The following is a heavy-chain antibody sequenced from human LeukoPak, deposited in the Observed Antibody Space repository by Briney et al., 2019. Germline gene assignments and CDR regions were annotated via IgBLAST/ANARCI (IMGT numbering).Heavy chain of an antibody. CDR3: AKRGVVIRVILVGFHKEAYYFDS. CDR1: GITLSNYG. Sequence: GGSLRLFCAVSGITLSNYGMSWVRQAPGKGLEWVAGISDSGGRTNYADSVKGRFTISRDNPKNTLYLQMNSLRAEDTAVYFCAKRGVVIRVILVGFHKEAYYFDSWGQGALVTVSS. V-gene: IGHV3-23*01. J-gene: IGHJ4*02. D-gene: IGHD3-22*01. CDR2: ISDSGGRT.